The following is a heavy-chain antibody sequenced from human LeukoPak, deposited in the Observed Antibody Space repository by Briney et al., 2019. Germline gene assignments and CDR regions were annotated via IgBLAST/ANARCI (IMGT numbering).Heavy chain of an antibody. CDR2: IKQDGSEK. D-gene: IGHD6-13*01. CDR1: GLTFSSYW. Sequence: PGGSLRLSCAASGLTFSSYWMSWVRQAPGKGLEWVANIKQDGSEKYYVDSVKGRFIISRDNAENSLYLQMNSLRAEDTAVYYCARDGSSWGVSGYWGQGTLVTVSS. CDR3: ARDGSSWGVSGY. J-gene: IGHJ4*02. V-gene: IGHV3-7*01.